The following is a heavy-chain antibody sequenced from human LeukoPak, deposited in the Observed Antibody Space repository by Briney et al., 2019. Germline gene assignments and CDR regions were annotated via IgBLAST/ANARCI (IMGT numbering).Heavy chain of an antibody. CDR3: ARDEPGYGEFLLY. CDR2: ISSSSTAI. V-gene: IGHV3-48*01. CDR1: GFSFSGSD. Sequence: GGSLRLSCAASGFSFSGSDMNWVRQAPGKGLEWVSHISSSSTAIYYADSMKGRFTISRDNAKDSLYLQMNSLRAEDTAVYYCARDEPGYGEFLLYWGQGTLVTVSS. J-gene: IGHJ4*02. D-gene: IGHD3-10*01.